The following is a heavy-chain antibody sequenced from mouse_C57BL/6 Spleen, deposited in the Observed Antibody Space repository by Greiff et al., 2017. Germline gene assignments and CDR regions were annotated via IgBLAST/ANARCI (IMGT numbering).Heavy chain of an antibody. CDR2: IDPENGDT. D-gene: IGHD1-2*01. CDR1: GFNIKDDY. V-gene: IGHV14-4*01. Sequence: EVKLQESGAELVRPGASVKLSCTASGFNIKDDYMHWVKQRPEQGLEWIGWIDPENGDTEYASKFQGKATITADTSSNTAYLQLSSLTSEDTAVYYCTALRRYYAMDYWGQGTSVTVSS. J-gene: IGHJ4*01. CDR3: TALRRYYAMDY.